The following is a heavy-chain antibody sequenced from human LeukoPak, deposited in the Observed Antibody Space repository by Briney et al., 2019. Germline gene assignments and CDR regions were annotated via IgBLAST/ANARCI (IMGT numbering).Heavy chain of an antibody. V-gene: IGHV1-46*01. CDR1: GYTFTSYY. Sequence: ASVKVSCKASGYTFTSYYMHWVRQAPGQGLEWMGIINPSGGSTSYAQKFQGRVTMTRDTSTSTVYMELSSLGSEDTAVYYCARDRIRGRVNMMSGYWGQGTLVTVSS. CDR3: ARDRIRGRVNMMSGY. J-gene: IGHJ4*02. D-gene: IGHD3-10*01. CDR2: INPSGGST.